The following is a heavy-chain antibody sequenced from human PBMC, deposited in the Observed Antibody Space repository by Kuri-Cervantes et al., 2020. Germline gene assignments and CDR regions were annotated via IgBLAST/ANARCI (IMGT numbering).Heavy chain of an antibody. J-gene: IGHJ4*02. D-gene: IGHD4/OR15-4a*01. V-gene: IGHV3-48*01. CDR3: ATLYRTMVARFDRDY. CDR1: GFTFSSYS. Sequence: GGSLRLSCAASGFTFSSYSMNWVRQAPGKGLEWVSYISSSSSTIYYADSVKGRFTISRDNAKNSLYLQMNSLRADDTAVYYCATLYRTMVARFDRDYWGQGTLVTVSS. CDR2: ISSSSSTI.